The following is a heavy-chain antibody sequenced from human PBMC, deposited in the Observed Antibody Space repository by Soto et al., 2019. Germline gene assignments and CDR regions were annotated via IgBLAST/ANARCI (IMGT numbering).Heavy chain of an antibody. CDR3: AADSGYSGYDLFDY. CDR1: GFTFTSSA. V-gene: IGHV1-58*01. J-gene: IGHJ4*02. CDR2: IVVGSGNT. Sequence: QMQLVQSGPEVKKPGTSVKVSCKASGFTFTSSAVQWVRQARGQRLEWIGWIVVGSGNTNYAQKFQERVTITRDMATSTADMELSSLRSEDTAVYYCAADSGYSGYDLFDYWGQGTLVTVSS. D-gene: IGHD5-12*01.